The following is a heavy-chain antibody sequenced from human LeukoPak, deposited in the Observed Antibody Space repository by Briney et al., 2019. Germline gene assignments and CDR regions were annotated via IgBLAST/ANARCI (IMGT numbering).Heavy chain of an antibody. CDR2: IYYSGST. Sequence: SETLSLTCTVSGGSISSSSYYWGWIRQPPGKGLEWIGSIYYSGSTYYNPSLKSRVTISVDTSKNQFSLKLSSVTAADTAVYYCARALSSSWWFDPWGQGTLVTVSS. CDR3: ARALSSSWWFDP. CDR1: GGSISSSSYY. J-gene: IGHJ5*02. D-gene: IGHD6-6*01. V-gene: IGHV4-39*01.